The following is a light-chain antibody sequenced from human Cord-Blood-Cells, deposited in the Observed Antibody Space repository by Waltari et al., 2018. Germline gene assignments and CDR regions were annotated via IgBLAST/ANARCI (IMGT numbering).Light chain of an antibody. CDR1: SSDVGGYNY. CDR2: EVS. V-gene: IGLV2-8*01. CDR3: SSYAVSNVV. J-gene: IGLJ2*01. Sequence: QSALTQPPSASGSPGQSVTISCTGTSSDVGGYNYVSWYQQHPGKSPKLIIYEVSKRPSGVPDRFSGSKSCNTVSLTVSGLQAEDEADYYCSSYAVSNVVFGGGTKLTVL.